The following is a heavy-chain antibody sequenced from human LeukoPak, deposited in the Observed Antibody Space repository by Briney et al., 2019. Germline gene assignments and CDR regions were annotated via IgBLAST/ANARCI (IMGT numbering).Heavy chain of an antibody. J-gene: IGHJ4*02. D-gene: IGHD3-10*01. CDR3: AREDSYYYGSGSYPFDY. CDR1: GFTFSSYS. CDR2: ISSSSSYI. V-gene: IGHV3-21*01. Sequence: GGSLRLSCAASGFTFSSYSMNWVRQAPGKGLEWVSSISSSSSYIYYADSVKGRFTISRDNARNSLYLQMNSLRAEDTAVYYCAREDSYYYGSGSYPFDYWGQGTLVTVSS.